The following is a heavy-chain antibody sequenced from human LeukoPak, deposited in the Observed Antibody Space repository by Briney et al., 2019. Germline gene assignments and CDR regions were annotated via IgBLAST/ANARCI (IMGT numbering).Heavy chain of an antibody. D-gene: IGHD3-3*01. Sequence: PSETLSLTCAVSGGSMSSFYWSWIRQPPGKGLEWIGCIYHSGSTNYNPSLKSRVTISVDTSKNQFSLNLTSVTAADTAVYYCARDLGFWSGPDYWGQGTLVTVSS. CDR3: ARDLGFWSGPDY. V-gene: IGHV4-59*12. J-gene: IGHJ4*02. CDR2: IYHSGST. CDR1: GGSMSSFY.